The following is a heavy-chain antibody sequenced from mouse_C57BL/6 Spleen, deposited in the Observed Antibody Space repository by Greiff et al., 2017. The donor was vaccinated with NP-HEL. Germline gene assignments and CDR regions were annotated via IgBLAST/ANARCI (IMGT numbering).Heavy chain of an antibody. J-gene: IGHJ1*03. D-gene: IGHD4-1*01. CDR2: IRSKSNNYAT. V-gene: IGHV10-1*01. CDR1: GFSFNTYA. CDR3: VRQTGNYFDV. Sequence: EVQVVESGGGLVQPKGSLKLSCAASGFSFNTYAMNWVRQAPGKGLEWVARIRSKSNNYATYYADSVKDRFTISRDDSESMLYLQMNNLKTEDTAMYYCVRQTGNYFDVWGTGTTVTVSS.